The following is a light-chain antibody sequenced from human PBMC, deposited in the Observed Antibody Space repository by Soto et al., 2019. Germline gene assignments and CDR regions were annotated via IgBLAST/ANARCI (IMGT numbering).Light chain of an antibody. CDR2: DVN. J-gene: IGLJ2*01. CDR3: CSYTSSNTVL. CDR1: SSDVGGYNY. Sequence: SALTQPASVSGSPGQSITISCTGTSSDVGGYNYVSWYQQHPGKAPKLMIYDVNNRPSGVSNRFSGSKSDNTASLTISGLQAEDEADYYCCSYTSSNTVLFGGGTKLTVL. V-gene: IGLV2-14*01.